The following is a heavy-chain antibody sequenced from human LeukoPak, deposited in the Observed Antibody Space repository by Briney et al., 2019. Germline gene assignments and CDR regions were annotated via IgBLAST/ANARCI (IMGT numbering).Heavy chain of an antibody. CDR2: IYYSGST. D-gene: IGHD3-22*01. Sequence: SETLSLTCTVSGGSISSYYWSWIRQPPGKGLEWIGYIYYSGSTNYNPSLKSRVTISVDTSKNQFSLKLSSVTAADTAVYYCARVDSRGYYYYGMDVWGQGTTVTVSS. CDR1: GGSISSYY. J-gene: IGHJ6*02. CDR3: ARVDSRGYYYYGMDV. V-gene: IGHV4-59*01.